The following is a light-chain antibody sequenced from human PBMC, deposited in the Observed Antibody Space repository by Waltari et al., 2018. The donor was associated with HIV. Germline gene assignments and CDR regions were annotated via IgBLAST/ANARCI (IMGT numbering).Light chain of an antibody. CDR1: NVGTKD. CDR2: NDV. J-gene: IGLJ2*01. V-gene: IGLV3-9*01. Sequence: SYELTQPLSVSGALGQTARITGRGHNVGTKDVHWYHQKSGQAPLLVIYNDVNRPSGIPERFSASKSRNTATLTISGAQAGDEADYYCQVWHYSVFFGGGTKLTVL. CDR3: QVWHYSVF.